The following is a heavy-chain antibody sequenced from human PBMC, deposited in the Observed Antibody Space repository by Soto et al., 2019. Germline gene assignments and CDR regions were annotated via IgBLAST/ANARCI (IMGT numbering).Heavy chain of an antibody. V-gene: IGHV3-23*01. Sequence: EVQLLESGGGLVQPGGSLRLSCATSGFTFSTYAMNWVRQAPGKGLEWVSGISGSGVGTFYADSVKGRFTISRDNAKNTLYLQMNSLRADDTAVYYCAQSYDNSGFRYWYFDFWGRGTLVTVSS. D-gene: IGHD3-22*01. CDR2: ISGSGVGT. CDR3: AQSYDNSGFRYWYFDF. CDR1: GFTFSTYA. J-gene: IGHJ2*01.